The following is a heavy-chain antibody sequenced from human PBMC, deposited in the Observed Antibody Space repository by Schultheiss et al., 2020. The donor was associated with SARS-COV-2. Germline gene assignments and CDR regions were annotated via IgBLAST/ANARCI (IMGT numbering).Heavy chain of an antibody. CDR2: ISYDGSNK. J-gene: IGHJ4*02. V-gene: IGHV3-30*03. Sequence: GGSLRLSCAASGFPFSTYAMTWVRQAPGKGLEWVAVISYDGSNKYYADSVKGRFTISRDNSKNTLYLQMSSLRAEDTAVYYCARGYSPFDYWGQGTLVTVAS. CDR3: ARGYSPFDY. CDR1: GFPFSTYA. D-gene: IGHD1-26*01.